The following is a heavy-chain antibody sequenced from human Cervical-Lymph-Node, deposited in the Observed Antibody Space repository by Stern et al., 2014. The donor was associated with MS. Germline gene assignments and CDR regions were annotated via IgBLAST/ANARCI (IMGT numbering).Heavy chain of an antibody. J-gene: IGHJ4*02. D-gene: IGHD2-8*01. CDR3: ATYCTNGVCQMPLFQY. CDR2: IRSKTYGGTS. V-gene: IGHV3-49*03. CDR1: GLVFGDYA. Sequence: VQLVESGGGLVQPERSLRLSCTASGLVFGDYAVSWFRQAPGKGLEWVGVIRSKTYGGTSEDAAPVRVRFIIENEECTSNVYLQMSRLKTEDTAFYYCATYCTNGVCQMPLFQYWGQGTLVTVSS.